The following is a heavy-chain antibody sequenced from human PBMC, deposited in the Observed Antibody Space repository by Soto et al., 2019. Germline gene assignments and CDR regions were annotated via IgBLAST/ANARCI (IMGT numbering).Heavy chain of an antibody. Sequence: PGGSLRLSCAASGFTFSDYYMSWIRQAPGKGLEWVSYISSSGSTIYYADSVKGRFTISRDNAKNSLYLQMNSLRAEDTAVYYCARDFGYYGSGSYSFHYGMDVWGQGTTVTVSS. CDR2: ISSSGSTI. D-gene: IGHD3-10*01. CDR1: GFTFSDYY. J-gene: IGHJ6*02. CDR3: ARDFGYYGSGSYSFHYGMDV. V-gene: IGHV3-11*01.